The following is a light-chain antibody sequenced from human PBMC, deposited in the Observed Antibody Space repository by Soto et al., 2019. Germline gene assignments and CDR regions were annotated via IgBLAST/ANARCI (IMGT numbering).Light chain of an antibody. V-gene: IGLV2-14*01. J-gene: IGLJ3*02. CDR3: SSYTRSSTWV. Sequence: QSVLTQPASVSGSPGQSITISCTGTSDDVGGYNYVSWYQQYPGTAPQLIIYEVSNRPSGVSKRFSGSKSVNTASLTISGLRAEDEADYYCSSYTRSSTWVFGGGTKLTV. CDR1: SDDVGGYNY. CDR2: EVS.